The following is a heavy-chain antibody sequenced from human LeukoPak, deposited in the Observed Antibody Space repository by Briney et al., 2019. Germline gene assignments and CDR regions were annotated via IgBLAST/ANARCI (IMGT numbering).Heavy chain of an antibody. J-gene: IGHJ2*01. CDR3: ARLPTTVVTPIWYFDL. Sequence: SETLSLTCTVSGGSMRSYYWSWIRQPPGKALEWIGYIYYSGSTYYNPSLKSRVTISVDTSKNQFSLKLSSVTAADTAVYYCARLPTTVVTPIWYFDLWGRGTLVTVSS. V-gene: IGHV4-59*12. CDR1: GGSMRSYY. CDR2: IYYSGST. D-gene: IGHD4-23*01.